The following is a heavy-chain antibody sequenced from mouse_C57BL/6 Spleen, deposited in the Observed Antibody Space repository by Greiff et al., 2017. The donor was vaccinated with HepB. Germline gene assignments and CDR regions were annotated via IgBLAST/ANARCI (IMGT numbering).Heavy chain of an antibody. CDR3: ARHYGYDGDY. Sequence: VKLQQSGAELVRPGTSVKVSCKASGYAFTNYLIEWVKQRPGQGLEWIGVINPGSGGTNYNEKFKGKATLTVDTSSSTAYMQLSSLTSEDSAVYYCARHYGYDGDYWGQGTTLTVSS. CDR1: GYAFTNYL. CDR2: INPGSGGT. V-gene: IGHV1-54*01. D-gene: IGHD2-2*01. J-gene: IGHJ2*01.